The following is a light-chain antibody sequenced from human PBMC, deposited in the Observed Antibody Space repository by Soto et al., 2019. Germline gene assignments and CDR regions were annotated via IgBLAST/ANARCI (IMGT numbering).Light chain of an antibody. CDR2: KAS. CDR3: QQYNNYWT. J-gene: IGKJ1*01. V-gene: IGKV1-5*03. Sequence: DIQMTQSPSTLSASVGDRVTITCRASQSINSRLAWYQQKPGKAPKLLIYKASSLESGVPSRFSGSGSGTELTLTISSLQPDDFATYYCQQYNNYWTFGQGTKVEIK. CDR1: QSINSR.